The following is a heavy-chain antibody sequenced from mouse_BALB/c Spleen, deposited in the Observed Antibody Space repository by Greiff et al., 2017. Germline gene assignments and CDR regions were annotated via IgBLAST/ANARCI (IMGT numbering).Heavy chain of an antibody. CDR1: GYTFTSYW. V-gene: IGHV1-7*01. J-gene: IGHJ2*01. CDR2: INPSTGYT. CDR3: ARGGYPPYFDY. Sequence: QDQLQQSGAELAKPGASVKMSCKASGYTFTSYWMHWVKQRPGQGLEWIGYINPSTGYTEYNQKFKDKATLTADKSSSTAYMQLSSLTSEDSAVYYCARGGYPPYFDYWGQGTTLTVSS.